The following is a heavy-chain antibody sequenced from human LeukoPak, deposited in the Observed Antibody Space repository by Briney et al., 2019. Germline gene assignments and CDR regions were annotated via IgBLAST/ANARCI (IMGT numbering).Heavy chain of an antibody. CDR2: IDPNSGDR. CDR1: GYNFIDHY. V-gene: IGHV1-2*02. Sequence: ASVRVSCKASGYNFIDHYLHWVRQAPGQGLEWMVWIDPNSGDRNYEQKFQGRVTMTRDTSISTAYMELYSLRSDDTAVYYCARLGGTGWAVDHWGQGARVIVSS. D-gene: IGHD6-19*01. CDR3: ARLGGTGWAVDH. J-gene: IGHJ4*02.